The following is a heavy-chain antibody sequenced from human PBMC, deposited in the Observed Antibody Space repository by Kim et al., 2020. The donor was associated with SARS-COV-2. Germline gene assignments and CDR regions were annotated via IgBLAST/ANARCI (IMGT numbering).Heavy chain of an antibody. J-gene: IGHJ5*02. D-gene: IGHD3-22*01. V-gene: IGHV4-61*02. CDR2: IYTSGST. CDR1: VCFFFLCSSF. CDR3: AREDYYETNWFDP. Sequence: TLSLTVTVSVCFFFLCSSFCFFFFYFFLKGLEWIGRIYTSGSTNYNPSLKSLVTISVDTSKNQFSLKLSSLTAADTAVYYCAREDYYETNWFDPWGQGTLVTVSS.